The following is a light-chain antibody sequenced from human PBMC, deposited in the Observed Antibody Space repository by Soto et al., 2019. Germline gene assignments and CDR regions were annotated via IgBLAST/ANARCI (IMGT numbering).Light chain of an antibody. CDR2: GAS. CDR3: QKYDKSPYT. V-gene: IGKV1-27*01. Sequence: DIQMTQSPSSLSASVGDRVTITCRASQGITNYLAWYQQKPGKVPKLLIYGASTLQSGVPSRFSGSGSGTDFTLTISSLQPEDVANYYCQKYDKSPYTFGQGTNLQIK. CDR1: QGITNY. J-gene: IGKJ2*01.